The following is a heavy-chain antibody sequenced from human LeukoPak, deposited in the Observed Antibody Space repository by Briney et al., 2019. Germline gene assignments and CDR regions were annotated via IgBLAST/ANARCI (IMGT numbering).Heavy chain of an antibody. CDR1: GSSFTSYW. J-gene: IGHJ3*02. Sequence: GESLQISCKGSGSSFTSYWIGWVRQLPGKGLEWMGIIYPGDSDTRYSPSFQGQVTISADKSISTAYLQWSRLKASDTDMYYCARQDGSGSYGAFDIWGQGTMVTVSS. CDR3: ARQDGSGSYGAFDI. D-gene: IGHD3-10*01. V-gene: IGHV5-51*01. CDR2: IYPGDSDT.